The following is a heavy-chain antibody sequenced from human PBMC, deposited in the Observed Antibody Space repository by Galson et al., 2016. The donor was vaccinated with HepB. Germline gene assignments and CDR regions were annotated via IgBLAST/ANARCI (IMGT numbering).Heavy chain of an antibody. V-gene: IGHV3-30*04. CDR2: ISYLGSHK. CDR3: ARDSGNSYEPYYFDY. D-gene: IGHD5-18*01. CDR1: GFTFSSYT. J-gene: IGHJ4*02. Sequence: SLRLSCAASGFTFSSYTMHWVCQAPGKGLEWVAVISYLGSHKYYADSVKGRFTISRDNSKNTLYLQMNSLRAEDTAVYYCARDSGNSYEPYYFDYWGQGTLVTVSS.